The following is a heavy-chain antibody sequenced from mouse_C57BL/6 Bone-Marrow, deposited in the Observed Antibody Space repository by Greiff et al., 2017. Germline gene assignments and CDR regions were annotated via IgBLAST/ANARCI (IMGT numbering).Heavy chain of an antibody. D-gene: IGHD1-2*01. CDR2: INPGSGGT. Sequence: VQLVESGAELVRPGTSVKVSCKASGYAFTNYLIEWVKQRPGQGLEWIGVINPGSGGTNYNEKFKGKATLTADKSSSTAYMQLSSLTSEDSAVYFCARSGHYDYWGQGTTLTVSS. J-gene: IGHJ2*01. V-gene: IGHV1-54*01. CDR1: GYAFTNYL. CDR3: ARSGHYDY.